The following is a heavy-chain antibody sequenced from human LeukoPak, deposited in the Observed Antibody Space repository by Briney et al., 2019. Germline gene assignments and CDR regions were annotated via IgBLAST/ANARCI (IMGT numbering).Heavy chain of an antibody. Sequence: SETLSLTCTVSGGSISSYYWSWIRQSAGKGLEWIGRIYTSGSTNYNPSLKSRVTMSVDTSKNQFSLKLSSVTAADTAVYYCARDGSRVSYDFWSGYPIDYWGQGTLVTVSS. CDR2: IYTSGST. J-gene: IGHJ4*02. D-gene: IGHD3-3*01. CDR3: ARDGSRVSYDFWSGYPIDY. CDR1: GGSISSYY. V-gene: IGHV4-4*07.